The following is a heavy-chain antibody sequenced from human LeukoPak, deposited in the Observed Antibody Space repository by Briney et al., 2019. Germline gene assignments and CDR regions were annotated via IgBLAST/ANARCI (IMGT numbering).Heavy chain of an antibody. CDR1: GDSVSTNSAA. CDR2: TYYRSKWYN. D-gene: IGHD6-6*01. J-gene: IGHJ4*02. CDR3: ARDRPRIFNGIDY. V-gene: IGHV6-1*01. Sequence: SQTLSLTCAISGDSVSTNSAAWNWIRQSPSRGLEWLGRTYYRSKWYNDYAVSVKSRIIINPGTSKNQFSLQLNSVTPEDTAVYYCARDRPRIFNGIDYWGQGTLVTVSS.